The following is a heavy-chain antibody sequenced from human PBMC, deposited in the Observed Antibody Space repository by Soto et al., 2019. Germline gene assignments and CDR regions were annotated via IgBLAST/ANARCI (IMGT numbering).Heavy chain of an antibody. CDR1: GGTFSSDS. Sequence: ASLKLCCKASGGTFSSDSFSWVRQAPGQGLEWMGGIIPMFDTPIYAQKFQDRVTITADESTSTAYMQLSSLRSGDTAVYYCARSGGLDRDFNYWGQGSLVTVSS. CDR2: IIPMFDTP. J-gene: IGHJ4*02. D-gene: IGHD2-15*01. CDR3: ARSGGLDRDFNY. V-gene: IGHV1-69*13.